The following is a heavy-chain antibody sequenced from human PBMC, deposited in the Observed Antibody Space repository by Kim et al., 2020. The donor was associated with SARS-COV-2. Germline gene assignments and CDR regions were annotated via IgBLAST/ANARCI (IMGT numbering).Heavy chain of an antibody. CDR1: GYTFSNYY. V-gene: IGHV1-46*01. CDR3: ARGGYSSSLFHFDY. J-gene: IGHJ4*02. Sequence: ASVKVSFKASGYTFSNYYIYWVRQGPGQGLEWMGRINPSGGRTTYAQKFQGRVTMTRDTSTSTVYMELSSLRSEDTAVYYCARGGYSSSLFHFDYWGQGTLVTVSS. CDR2: INPSGGRT. D-gene: IGHD6-13*01.